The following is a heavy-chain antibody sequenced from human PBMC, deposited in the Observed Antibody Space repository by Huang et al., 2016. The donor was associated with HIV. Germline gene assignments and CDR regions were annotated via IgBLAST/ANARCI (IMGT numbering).Heavy chain of an antibody. D-gene: IGHD2-15*01. CDR2: MNPNSGNT. J-gene: IGHJ4*02. V-gene: IGHV1-8*01. CDR1: GYTFSNYD. Sequence: QVQLVQSGAEVKKPGASVKVSCKASGYTFSNYDINWVRQAPGQGVEWMGWMNPNSGNTGDARKFQGRVTMTRSTSISTAYMELSRLRFEDTAVYYCATLPPVNYGRSGGRVRDYWGQGSLVTVSS. CDR3: ATLPPVNYGRSGGRVRDY.